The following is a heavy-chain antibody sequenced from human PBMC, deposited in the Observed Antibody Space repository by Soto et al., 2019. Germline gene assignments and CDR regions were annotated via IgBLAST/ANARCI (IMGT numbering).Heavy chain of an antibody. CDR1: GFTFRIYA. CDR2: ISGNGGT. CDR3: AKDAPGSGWLSDY. Sequence: GGSLRLSCAASGFTFRIYAMSWVRQAPGKGLEWVSTISGNGGTSYADFVRGRFTISRDNSKNTLYLQMNSLRAEDTAVYYCAKDAPGSGWLSDYWGQGTLVTVSS. J-gene: IGHJ4*02. D-gene: IGHD3-22*01. V-gene: IGHV3-23*01.